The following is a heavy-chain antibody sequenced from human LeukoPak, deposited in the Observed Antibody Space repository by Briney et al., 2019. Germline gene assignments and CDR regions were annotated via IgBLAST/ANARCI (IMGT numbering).Heavy chain of an antibody. CDR2: ISTSTGDT. CDR1: GYSFILYG. CDR3: ARGDWVYYYDSSGYYYENFDY. D-gene: IGHD3-22*01. J-gene: IGHJ4*02. Sequence: ASVKVSCKTSGYSFILYGISWVRQAPGQGPEWMGWISTSTGDTKYTEKFQGRVTMTRDTSISTAYMELSRLRSDDTAVYYCARGDWVYYYDSSGYYYENFDYWGQGTLVTVSS. V-gene: IGHV1-18*01.